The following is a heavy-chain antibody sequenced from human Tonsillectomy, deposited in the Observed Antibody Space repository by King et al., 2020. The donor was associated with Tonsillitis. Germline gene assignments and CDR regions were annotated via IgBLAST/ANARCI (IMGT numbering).Heavy chain of an antibody. CDR2: IYYSGST. CDR3: ASPSISWRVDAFDI. CDR1: GGSISSSSSY. Sequence: LQLQESGPGLVKPSETLSLTCTVSGGSISSSSSYWGWIRQPPGKGLEWIGSIYYSGSTYYNPSLKSRVTISVDTSKSQFSLKLSSVTAADTAVYYCASPSISWRVDAFDIWGQGTMVTVSS. V-gene: IGHV4-39*01. J-gene: IGHJ3*02. D-gene: IGHD3-3*01.